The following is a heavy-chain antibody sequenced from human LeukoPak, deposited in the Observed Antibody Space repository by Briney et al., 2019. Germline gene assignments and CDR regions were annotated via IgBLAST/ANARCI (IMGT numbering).Heavy chain of an antibody. CDR3: ASLRERSYYARGFDY. V-gene: IGHV4-39*01. Sequence: SETLSLPCTVSGGSISSISYYWGWIRQPPGKGLGWIGSIYYSGSPYYNPSLKSRVTISVDTSKNQFSLKRSSVTAADTAVYYCASLRERSYYARGFDYWGQGTLVTVSS. CDR1: GGSISSISYY. CDR2: IYYSGSP. D-gene: IGHD1-26*01. J-gene: IGHJ4*02.